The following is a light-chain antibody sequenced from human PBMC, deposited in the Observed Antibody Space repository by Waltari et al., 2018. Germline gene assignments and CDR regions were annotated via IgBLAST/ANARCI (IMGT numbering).Light chain of an antibody. J-gene: IGKJ1*01. Sequence: DIQMTQSPSTLSASVGDRVTISCRASQTITSTRTWLAWYRQKPGIAPKLLIYEAFTLEDGVPSRFSGSGSGTRFTLTINSLQPDDFATYYCQQYSSGWTFGQGTKVEI. CDR2: EAF. CDR3: QQYSSGWT. V-gene: IGKV1-5*03. CDR1: QTITSTRTW.